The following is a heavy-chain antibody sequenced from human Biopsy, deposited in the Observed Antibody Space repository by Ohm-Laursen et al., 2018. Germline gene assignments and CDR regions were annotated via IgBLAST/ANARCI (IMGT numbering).Heavy chain of an antibody. CDR3: VRGVDYYDPYHYYALDV. CDR2: INHSGRT. D-gene: IGHD3-22*01. V-gene: IGHV4-34*01. J-gene: IGHJ6*02. CDR1: GESFNGYY. Sequence: GTLSLTWAVYGESFNGYYWSWIRQTPGKGLEWIGEINHSGRTNYNPSLKSRVTISVDTSKNQFTLKVRSVTAADTAVYYCVRGVDYYDPYHYYALDVWGQGTTVTVSS.